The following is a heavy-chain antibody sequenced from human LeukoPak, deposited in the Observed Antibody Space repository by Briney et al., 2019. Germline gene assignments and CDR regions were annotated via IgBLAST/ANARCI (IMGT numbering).Heavy chain of an antibody. Sequence: GASVKVSCKTSGYTFTTYYMHWVRQAPGQGLEWMGIINPSGGSTSYAQKFQGRVTMTRDTSTSTVYMELSSLRSEDTAVYYCARGLLFDDMIFGVVIKWGDYMDVWGKGTTVTVSS. CDR3: ARGLLFDDMIFGVVIKWGDYMDV. J-gene: IGHJ6*03. CDR1: GYTFTTYY. D-gene: IGHD3/OR15-3a*01. V-gene: IGHV1-46*01. CDR2: INPSGGST.